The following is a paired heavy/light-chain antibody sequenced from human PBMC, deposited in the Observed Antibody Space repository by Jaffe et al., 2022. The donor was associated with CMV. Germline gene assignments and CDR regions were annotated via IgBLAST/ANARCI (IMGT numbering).Heavy chain of an antibody. Sequence: QIQLVQSGAEVKKPGASVKISCEASGYTFTSSPMRWVRQAPGQGLEWVGWINAGNGDTEYSQKFQGRVTISRDTSANTAYMDLSNLKSEDTAVYYCVVTRQMKRASYHYYMDVWGNGTTVIVSS. V-gene: IGHV1-3*01. J-gene: IGHJ6*03. CDR2: INAGNGDT. CDR3: VVTRQMKRASYHYYMDV. CDR1: GYTFTSSP. D-gene: IGHD2-2*01.
Light chain of an antibody. Sequence: EIVLTQSPGTLSLSPGERVTLSCRASHSISSSYLAWYQQKPGQTPRLLIYAASSRATDIPDRFSGSGSGTDFTLTISRLEPEDFAVYYCQENGSPSWTFGQGTKVEIK. CDR1: HSISSSY. CDR2: AAS. J-gene: IGKJ1*01. CDR3: QENGSPSWT. V-gene: IGKV3-20*01.